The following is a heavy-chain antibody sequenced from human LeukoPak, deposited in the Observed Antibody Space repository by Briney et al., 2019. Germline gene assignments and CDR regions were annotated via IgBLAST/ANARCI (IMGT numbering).Heavy chain of an antibody. CDR2: IIPILGIA. V-gene: IGHV1-69*04. Sequence: GSSVKVSYKASGGTFSSYAISWVRQAPGQGLEWMGRIIPILGIANYAQKFQGRVTITADKSTSTAYMELSSLRSEDTAVYYCARDLGIAVAGTFDPWGQGTLVTVSS. J-gene: IGHJ5*02. D-gene: IGHD6-19*01. CDR3: ARDLGIAVAGTFDP. CDR1: GGTFSSYA.